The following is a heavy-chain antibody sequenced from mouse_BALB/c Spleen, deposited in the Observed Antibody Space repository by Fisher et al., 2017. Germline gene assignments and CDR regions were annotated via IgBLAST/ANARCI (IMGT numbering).Heavy chain of an antibody. CDR3: ARGGNPWYFDV. V-gene: IGHV1-15*01. Sequence: KFKGKATLTADKSSSTAYMELRSLTSEDSAVYYCARGGNPWYFDVWGAGTTVTVSS. D-gene: IGHD2-1*01. J-gene: IGHJ1*01.